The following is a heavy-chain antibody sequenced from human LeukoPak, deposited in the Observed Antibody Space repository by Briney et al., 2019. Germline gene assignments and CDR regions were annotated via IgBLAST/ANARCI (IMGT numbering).Heavy chain of an antibody. CDR2: IWYDGSNK. V-gene: IGHV3-33*06. CDR3: ANAPPSRDGYNMFHY. D-gene: IGHD5-24*01. Sequence: GRSLRLPCAASGFTFSNYGMHWVRQAPGKGLEWVAVIWYDGSNKYYADSVKGRFTISRDNSKNTLYLQMNSLRAEDTAVYYCANAPPSRDGYNMFHYWGQGTLVTVSS. CDR1: GFTFSNYG. J-gene: IGHJ4*02.